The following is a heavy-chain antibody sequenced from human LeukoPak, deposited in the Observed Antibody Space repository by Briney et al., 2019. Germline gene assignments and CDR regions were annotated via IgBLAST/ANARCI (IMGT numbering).Heavy chain of an antibody. D-gene: IGHD6-13*01. CDR2: INHSGST. Sequence: SETLSLTCTVSGYSISSGYYWGWIRQPPGKGLEWIGEINHSGSTNYNPSLKSRVTISVDTSKNQFSLKLSSVTAADTAVYYCARAYHSSWYLNWFDPWGQGTLVTVSS. J-gene: IGHJ5*02. CDR3: ARAYHSSWYLNWFDP. CDR1: GYSISSGYY. V-gene: IGHV4-38-2*02.